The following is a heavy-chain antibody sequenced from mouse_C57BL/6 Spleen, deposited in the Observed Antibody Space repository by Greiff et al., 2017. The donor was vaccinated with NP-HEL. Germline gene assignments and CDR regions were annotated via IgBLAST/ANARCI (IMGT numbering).Heavy chain of an antibody. Sequence: EVKLVESGGGLVKPGGSLKLSCAASGFTFSSYAMSWVRQTPEKRLEWVATISDGGSYTYYPDNVKGRFTISRDNAKNNLYLQMSHLKSEDTAMYYCAREENSFDYWGQGTTLTVSS. CDR2: ISDGGSYT. CDR3: AREENSFDY. V-gene: IGHV5-4*01. J-gene: IGHJ2*01. CDR1: GFTFSSYA.